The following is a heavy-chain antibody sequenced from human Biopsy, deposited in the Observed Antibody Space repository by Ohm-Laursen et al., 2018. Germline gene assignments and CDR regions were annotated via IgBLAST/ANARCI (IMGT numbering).Heavy chain of an antibody. Sequence: SLRLSCAASEFTFSGYSMNWVRQAPGRGLEWVSYINVYSNKKYYADSVKGRFIASRDNDKNSLYLQMNSLRAEDMAVYHCARSPGRDRMDVWGQGTTVIVSS. J-gene: IGHJ6*02. CDR2: INVYSNKK. V-gene: IGHV3-48*04. CDR1: EFTFSGYS. CDR3: ARSPGRDRMDV. D-gene: IGHD1-14*01.